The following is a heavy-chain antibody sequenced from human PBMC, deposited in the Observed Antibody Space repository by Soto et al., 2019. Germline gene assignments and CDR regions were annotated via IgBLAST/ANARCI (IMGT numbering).Heavy chain of an antibody. CDR3: ARGATIFGVVIAKIDP. CDR1: GYTFTSYA. J-gene: IGHJ5*02. D-gene: IGHD3-3*01. V-gene: IGHV1-3*01. Sequence: ASVKVSCKASGYTFTSYAMHWVRQAPGQRLEWMGWINAGNGNTKYSQKFQGRVTITRDTSASTAYMELSSLRSEDTAVYYCARGATIFGVVIAKIDPWGRGTLVTVSS. CDR2: INAGNGNT.